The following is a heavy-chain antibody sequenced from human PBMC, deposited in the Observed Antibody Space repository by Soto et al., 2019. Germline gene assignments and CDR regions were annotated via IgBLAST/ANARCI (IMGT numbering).Heavy chain of an antibody. D-gene: IGHD6-19*01. CDR1: GDSIISGAY. Sequence: SQTQSLTKSVSGDSIISGAYWGWIRQPPGKGPECIASIYHGGTTFYNPSLKSRVTVSVDKSNNQFSLKLRSVTAADTAVYYCAKAHVMVVAGSPFVYWGPGTLASV. CDR2: IYHGGTT. V-gene: IGHV4-38-2*02. J-gene: IGHJ4*01. CDR3: AKAHVMVVAGSPFVY.